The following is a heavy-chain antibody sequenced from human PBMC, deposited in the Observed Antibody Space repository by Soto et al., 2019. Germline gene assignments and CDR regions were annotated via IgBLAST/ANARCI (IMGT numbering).Heavy chain of an antibody. CDR2: IHYSGTT. Sequence: SETLSLTCTVSGDSIISYYWTWSRQPPGKGLEWIGYIHYSGTTNYNPSLKSRVTISLDTSKNQFSLKLRSVTAADTAVYYCARDELRSAVAGSFYGMDVWGQGTTVTVSS. D-gene: IGHD6-13*01. V-gene: IGHV4-59*01. CDR1: GDSIISYY. J-gene: IGHJ6*02. CDR3: ARDELRSAVAGSFYGMDV.